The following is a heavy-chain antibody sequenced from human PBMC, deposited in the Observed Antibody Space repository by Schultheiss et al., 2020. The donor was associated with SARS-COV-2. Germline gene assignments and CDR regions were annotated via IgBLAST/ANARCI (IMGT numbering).Heavy chain of an antibody. CDR1: GFTFSSYD. D-gene: IGHD4-17*01. J-gene: IGHJ6*02. Sequence: GESLKISCAASGFTFSSYDMHWVRQAPGKGLEWVAVISYDGSNKYYADSVKGRFTISRDNSKNTLYLQMNSLRAEDTAVYYCTTVTSRHYYYGMDVWGQGTTVTVSS. V-gene: IGHV3-30*03. CDR3: TTVTSRHYYYGMDV. CDR2: ISYDGSNK.